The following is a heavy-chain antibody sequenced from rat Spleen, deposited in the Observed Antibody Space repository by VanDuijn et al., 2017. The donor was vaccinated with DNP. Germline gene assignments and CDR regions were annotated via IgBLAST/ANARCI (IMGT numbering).Heavy chain of an antibody. V-gene: IGHV2S12*01. CDR3: ARNNYFDY. Sequence: QVQLKESGPGLVQPSQTLSLTCTVSGFSLTSYGVSWVRQPPGKGLEWIAAVSSGGNTYYNSGLKSRLSIRRDTSKSQVFLKMNSLQTEDTAMYFCARNNYFDYWGQGVMVTVSS. CDR2: VSSGGNT. J-gene: IGHJ2*01. CDR1: GFSLTSYG. D-gene: IGHD1-10*01.